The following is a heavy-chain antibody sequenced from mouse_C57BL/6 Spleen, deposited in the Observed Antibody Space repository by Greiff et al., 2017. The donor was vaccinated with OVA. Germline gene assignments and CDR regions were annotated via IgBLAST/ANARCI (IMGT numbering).Heavy chain of an antibody. CDR2: IDPSDSET. V-gene: IGHV1-52*01. J-gene: IGHJ4*01. Sequence: QVQLQQPGAELVRPGSSVKLSCKASGYTFTSYWMHWVKQGPIQGLEWIGNIDPSDSETHYNQKFKDKATLTVDKSSSTAYMQLSSLTSEDSAVYYCARSNAYYAMDYWGQGTSVTVSS. CDR3: ARSNAYYAMDY. CDR1: GYTFTSYW.